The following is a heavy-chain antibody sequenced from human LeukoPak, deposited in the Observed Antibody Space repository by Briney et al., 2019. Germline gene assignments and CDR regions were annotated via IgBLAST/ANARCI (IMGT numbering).Heavy chain of an antibody. CDR3: AKDTTRESPPPYYYMDV. J-gene: IGHJ6*03. D-gene: IGHD1-14*01. CDR2: ISYDGSNK. Sequence: PGRSLRLSCAASGFSFRTYGMHWVRQAPGKGLEWVAVISYDGSNKYYADSVKGRFTISRDNSKNTLYLQMNSLRAEDTAVYYCAKDTTRESPPPYYYMDVWGKGTTVTVSS. V-gene: IGHV3-30*18. CDR1: GFSFRTYG.